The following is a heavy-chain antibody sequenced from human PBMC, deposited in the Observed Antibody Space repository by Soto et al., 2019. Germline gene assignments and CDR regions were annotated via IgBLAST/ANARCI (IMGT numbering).Heavy chain of an antibody. CDR3: VRDEIAEAGAFDH. D-gene: IGHD6-13*01. V-gene: IGHV1-18*01. Sequence: QVQLVQAGGEVKKPGASVKVSCKASGYTFINHGITWVRQAPGQGLEWMGWISGYNGNTNYPQKLQGRVTITTDTSTSTAYMELRSLRSDDTAVYYCVRDEIAEAGAFDHWGQGALVTVSS. J-gene: IGHJ4*02. CDR2: ISGYNGNT. CDR1: GYTFINHG.